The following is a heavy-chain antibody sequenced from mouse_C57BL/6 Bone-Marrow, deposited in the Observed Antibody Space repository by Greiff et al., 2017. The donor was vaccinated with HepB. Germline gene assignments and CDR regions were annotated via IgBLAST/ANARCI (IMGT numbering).Heavy chain of an antibody. Sequence: LQESGAELARPGASVKLSCKASGYTFTSYGISWVKQRTGQGLEWIGEIYPRSGNTYYNEKFKGKATLTADKSSSTAYMELRSLTSEDSAVYFCARNYYGEYYFDYWGQGTTLTVSS. CDR1: GYTFTSYG. J-gene: IGHJ2*01. D-gene: IGHD1-1*01. V-gene: IGHV1-81*01. CDR2: IYPRSGNT. CDR3: ARNYYGEYYFDY.